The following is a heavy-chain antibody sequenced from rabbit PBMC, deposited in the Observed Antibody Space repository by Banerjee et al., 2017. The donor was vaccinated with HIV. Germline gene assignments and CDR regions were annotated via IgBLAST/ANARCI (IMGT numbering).Heavy chain of an antibody. V-gene: IGHV1S45*01. CDR1: GFSFSNKYV. D-gene: IGHD6-1*01. CDR2: INTSSGNT. Sequence: QEQLEESGGDLVKPEGSLTITCTASGFSFSNKYVICWVRQAPGKGLEWIACINTSSGNTVYATWAKGRFTISKTSWTTVTLQMTSLTAADTATYFCARDWAGYVVYDGALDLRGQGTLVTVS. J-gene: IGHJ6*01. CDR3: ARDWAGYVVYDGALDL.